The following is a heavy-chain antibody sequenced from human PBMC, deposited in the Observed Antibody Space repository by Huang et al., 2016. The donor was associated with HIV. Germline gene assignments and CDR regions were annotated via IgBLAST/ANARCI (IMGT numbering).Heavy chain of an antibody. D-gene: IGHD5-18*01. Sequence: QVLLVQSGAEVRKPGSSVKVSCTAFGGTFSSYAISWVRQAPGQGREWRGGIIHTLGTANYTKKCQGRVTMTVDESTNTGYMELTRLTSEDTAVYYCARTAYSYGFRQGYNWFDPWGQGTPVTVSS. CDR2: IIHTLGTA. CDR1: GGTFSSYA. J-gene: IGHJ5*02. CDR3: ARTAYSYGFRQGYNWFDP. V-gene: IGHV1-69*13.